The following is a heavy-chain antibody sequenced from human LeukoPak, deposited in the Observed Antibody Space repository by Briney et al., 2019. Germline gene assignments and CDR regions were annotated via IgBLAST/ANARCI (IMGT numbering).Heavy chain of an antibody. CDR3: ARGGGKNTTLVWAFDY. V-gene: IGHV3-64*02. CDR2: ISTNGGST. D-gene: IGHD5-18*01. CDR1: GFTFSSYA. J-gene: IGHJ4*02. Sequence: PGGSLRLSCAASGFTFSSYAMSWVRQAPGKGLEYVSGISTNGGSTYYADSAKGRFTISRDNSKNTLFLQMGSLRAEDMAVYYCARGGGKNTTLVWAFDYWGQGTLVTVSS.